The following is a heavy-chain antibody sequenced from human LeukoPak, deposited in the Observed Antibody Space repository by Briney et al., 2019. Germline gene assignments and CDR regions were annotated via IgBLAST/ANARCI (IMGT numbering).Heavy chain of an antibody. J-gene: IGHJ3*02. D-gene: IGHD2-2*01. CDR3: ARGDIVVVPGVAIDAFDI. V-gene: IGHV4-30-2*01. CDR2: IYHSGST. Sequence: SETLSLTCTVSGVSISSGGYYWSWIRQPPGKGLEWIGYIYHSGSTYYNPSLKSRVTISVDRSKNQFSLKLSSVTAADTAVYYCARGDIVVVPGVAIDAFDIWGQGTMVTVSS. CDR1: GVSISSGGYY.